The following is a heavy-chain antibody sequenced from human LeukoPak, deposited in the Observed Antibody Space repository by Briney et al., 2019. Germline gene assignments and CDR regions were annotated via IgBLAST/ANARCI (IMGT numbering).Heavy chain of an antibody. CDR3: ARDACYYQSLDY. J-gene: IGHJ4*02. Sequence: PGRSLRLSCAASGFTFSSYAMHWVRQAPGKGLEWVAVISYDGSNKYYADSVKGRFTISRDNSKNTLYLQMNSLRAEDTAVYYCARDACYYQSLDYWGQGTLVTVSS. D-gene: IGHD3-22*01. V-gene: IGHV3-30*04. CDR1: GFTFSSYA. CDR2: ISYDGSNK.